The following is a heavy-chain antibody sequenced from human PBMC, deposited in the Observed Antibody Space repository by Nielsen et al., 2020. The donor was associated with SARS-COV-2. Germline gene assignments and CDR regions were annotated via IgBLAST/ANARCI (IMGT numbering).Heavy chain of an antibody. V-gene: IGHV4-59*01. Sequence: SEILSLTCSVSGDSMSHYYWNWIRQSPGKGLEWIGYIYYSGTVNYSPTDYNPSLKSRVTISLDMSRNLFSLSLNSVTAADTAFYYCARDARLGFWGQGALVTVSS. CDR2: IYYSGTVNYSPT. CDR1: GDSMSHYY. CDR3: ARDARLGF. D-gene: IGHD3-16*01. J-gene: IGHJ4*02.